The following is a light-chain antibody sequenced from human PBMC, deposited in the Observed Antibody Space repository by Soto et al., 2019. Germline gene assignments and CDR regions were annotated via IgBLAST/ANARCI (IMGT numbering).Light chain of an antibody. CDR3: QHSGT. CDR2: GAS. J-gene: IGKJ1*01. V-gene: IGKV3-15*01. CDR1: QSVSSN. Sequence: EIVMTQSPATLSVSPGERATLSCKASQSVSSNLAWYQQKPGQAPRLLIYGASTRATGIPARFRGSGSGTEFTLTISSLQSKVFAVYYCQHSGTFGQGTKVDIK.